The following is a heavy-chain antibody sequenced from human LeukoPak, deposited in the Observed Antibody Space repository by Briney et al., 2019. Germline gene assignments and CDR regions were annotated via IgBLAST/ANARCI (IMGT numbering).Heavy chain of an antibody. Sequence: GESLKISCKGSGYSFTSYWISWVRQMPGKGLEWMGRIDPSDSYTNYSPSFQGHVTISADKSICTAYLQWSSLKASDTAMYYCATGYCSGGSCYSFDYWGQGTLVTVSS. CDR1: GYSFTSYW. V-gene: IGHV5-10-1*01. J-gene: IGHJ4*02. CDR2: IDPSDSYT. CDR3: ATGYCSGGSCYSFDY. D-gene: IGHD2-15*01.